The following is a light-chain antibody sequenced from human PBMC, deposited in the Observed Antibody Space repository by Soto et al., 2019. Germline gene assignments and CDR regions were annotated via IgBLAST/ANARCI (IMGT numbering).Light chain of an antibody. CDR2: EVS. CDR1: SSDVGGYNY. J-gene: IGLJ2*01. CDR3: SPYTSISARHVV. V-gene: IGLV2-14*03. Sequence: QSALTQPASVSGSPGQSITISCTGTSSDVGGYNYVSWYQQHPGKAPKLMIYEVSNRPSGVSNRFSGSKSGNTASLIISGLRAEDEADYYSSPYTSISARHVVIGGGTKLPAL.